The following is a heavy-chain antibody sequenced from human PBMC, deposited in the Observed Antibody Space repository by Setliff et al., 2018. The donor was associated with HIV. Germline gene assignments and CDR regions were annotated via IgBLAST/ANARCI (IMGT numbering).Heavy chain of an antibody. D-gene: IGHD4-4*01. Sequence: GGSLRLSCVVSGFDFASFLIHWVRQAPGKGLEWVASISRDNFVRFYADSVRGRFNVSRDNAKNTLYLQMNSLRAEDTAVYYCTRDYRNLGFDLWGRGSLVTVSS. CDR2: ISRDNFVR. V-gene: IGHV3-21*01. J-gene: IGHJ2*01. CDR3: TRDYRNLGFDL. CDR1: GFDFASFL.